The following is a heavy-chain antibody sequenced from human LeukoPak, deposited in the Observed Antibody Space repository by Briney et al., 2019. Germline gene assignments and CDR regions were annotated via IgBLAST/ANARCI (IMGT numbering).Heavy chain of an antibody. CDR3: ARQVVGAPDAFDI. CDR1: GSIFTSYW. CDR2: IYPGDSDT. D-gene: IGHD2-15*01. V-gene: IGHV5-51*01. Sequence: GASLQISCEGSGSIFTSYWIGCGRQLPGKGLEWMGIIYPGDSDTRYSPSFQGQVTISADKSISTAHLQWSRLKASDTAMYYCARQVVGAPDAFDIWGQGTMVTVSS. J-gene: IGHJ3*02.